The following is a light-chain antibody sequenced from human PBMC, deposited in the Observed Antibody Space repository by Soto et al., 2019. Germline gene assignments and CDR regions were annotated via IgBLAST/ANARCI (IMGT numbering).Light chain of an antibody. CDR2: AVT. J-gene: IGLJ2*01. Sequence: QSALTQPASVSGSPGQSITVSCTGTSTDVGGYDYVCWYQQHPGKAPKLMIYAVTNRPSGVSSRFSGSKSGNTASLTISVLQAEDEADYYCSSYTNKNPVLFGGGTQVTVL. CDR1: STDVGGYDY. CDR3: SSYTNKNPVL. V-gene: IGLV2-14*01.